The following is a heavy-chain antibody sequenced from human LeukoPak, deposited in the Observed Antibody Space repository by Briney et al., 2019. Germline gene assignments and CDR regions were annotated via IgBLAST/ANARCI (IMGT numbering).Heavy chain of an antibody. J-gene: IGHJ4*02. V-gene: IGHV1-18*01. CDR2: ISAYNGNT. D-gene: IGHD6-19*01. Sequence: ASVKVSCKASGYTFTNYGISWVRQASGQGLEWMGWISAYNGNTNYAQKLQGRVTMTTDTSTSTAYMELRSLRSDDTAVYYCAREKRYSSGWYYFDYWGQGTLVTVSS. CDR3: AREKRYSSGWYYFDY. CDR1: GYTFTNYG.